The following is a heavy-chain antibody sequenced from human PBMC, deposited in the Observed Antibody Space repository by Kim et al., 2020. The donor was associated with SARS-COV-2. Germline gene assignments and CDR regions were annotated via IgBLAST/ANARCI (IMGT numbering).Heavy chain of an antibody. V-gene: IGHV3-11*05. Sequence: GGSLRLSCAASGFTFSDYYMSWIRQAPGKGLEWFSYISSSYTNYADSVKGRFTISRDNAKNSLYLQMNSLRAEDTAVYYCARVREGGSSWYYFDYWGQGT. CDR1: GFTFSDYY. CDR3: ARVREGGSSWYYFDY. CDR2: ISSSYT. J-gene: IGHJ4*02. D-gene: IGHD6-13*01.